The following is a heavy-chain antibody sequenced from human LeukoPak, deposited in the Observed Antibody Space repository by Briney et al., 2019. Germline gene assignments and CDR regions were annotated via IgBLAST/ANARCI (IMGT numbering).Heavy chain of an antibody. CDR3: ARVPLLWFGELLQYYFDY. Sequence: SETLSLTCAVSGYSISSGYCWGWIRQPPGKGLEWTGSIYHSGSTYYNPSLKSRVTISVDTSKNQFSLKLSSVTAADTAVYYCARVPLLWFGELLQYYFDYWGQGTLVTVSS. CDR2: IYHSGST. J-gene: IGHJ4*02. V-gene: IGHV4-38-2*01. D-gene: IGHD3-10*01. CDR1: GYSISSGYC.